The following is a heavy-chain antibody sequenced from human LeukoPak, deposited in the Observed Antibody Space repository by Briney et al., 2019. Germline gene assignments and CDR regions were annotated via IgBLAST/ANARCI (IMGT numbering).Heavy chain of an antibody. CDR2: IYTSGST. J-gene: IGHJ4*02. D-gene: IGHD5-24*01. Sequence: SETLSLTCTVSGGSISSGSYYWSWIRQPVGKGLEWIGRIYTSGSTNYNPSLKSRVTISVDTSKNQFSLKLSSVTAADTAVYYCAREGGDGYNLYYFDYWGQGTLVTVSS. CDR1: GGSISSGSYY. CDR3: AREGGDGYNLYYFDY. V-gene: IGHV4-61*02.